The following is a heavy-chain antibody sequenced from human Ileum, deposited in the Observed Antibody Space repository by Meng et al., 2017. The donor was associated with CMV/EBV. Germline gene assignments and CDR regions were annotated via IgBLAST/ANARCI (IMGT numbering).Heavy chain of an antibody. D-gene: IGHD1-1*01. Sequence: GGSLRLSCTVSGGSISSGDYYWTWIRQPPGKGLEWVSAISGSGDGTYYADSVKGRFTISRDNSKNTLYLQMNSLRAEDTAVYYCAKRRTGNFDYWGQGTLVTVSS. CDR3: AKRRTGNFDY. V-gene: IGHV3-23*01. CDR1: GGSISSGDYY. J-gene: IGHJ4*02. CDR2: ISGSGDGT.